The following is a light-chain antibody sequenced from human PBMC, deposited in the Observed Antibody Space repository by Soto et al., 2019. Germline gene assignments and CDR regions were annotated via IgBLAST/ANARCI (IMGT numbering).Light chain of an antibody. CDR1: SSDVGKYDY. V-gene: IGLV2-8*01. Sequence: QSVLTQPPSASGSPGQSVTISCTGTSSDVGKYDYVSWFQHHPGKAPKLIIYEVSKRPSGVPDRFSGSKSGNTASLTISGLQAEDEADYYCCSYAGSYVFGTGTKVTVL. CDR3: CSYAGSYV. CDR2: EVS. J-gene: IGLJ1*01.